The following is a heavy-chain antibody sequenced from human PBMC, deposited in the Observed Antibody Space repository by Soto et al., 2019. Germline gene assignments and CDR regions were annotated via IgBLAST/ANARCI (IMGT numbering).Heavy chain of an antibody. CDR2: IIPIFGTA. J-gene: IGHJ1*01. CDR1: GGTFSSYA. V-gene: IGHV1-69*13. CDR3: ARDLGGPFDSSGYYYRAYFQH. D-gene: IGHD3-22*01. Sequence: SVKVSCKASGGTFSSYAISWVRQAPGQGLEWMGGIIPIFGTANYAQKFQGRVTITADESTSTAYMELSSLRSEDTAVYYCARDLGGPFDSSGYYYRAYFQHWGQGTLVTVSS.